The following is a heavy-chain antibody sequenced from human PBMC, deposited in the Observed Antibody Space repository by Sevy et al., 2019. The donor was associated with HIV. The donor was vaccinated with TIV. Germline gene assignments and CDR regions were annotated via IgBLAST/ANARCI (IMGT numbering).Heavy chain of an antibody. CDR3: ASHLGPHYNFAIDV. CDR2: TSGSGAST. J-gene: IGHJ6*02. V-gene: IGHV3-23*01. Sequence: GGSLRLSCEASGVTFRSYAMTWVRQAPGKGLEWVSTTSGSGASTYYADYVRGRFTISRDNSKNTLYLQLNRLGADDTALYYCASHLGPHYNFAIDVRGQGTTVTVSS. D-gene: IGHD3-3*01. CDR1: GVTFRSYA.